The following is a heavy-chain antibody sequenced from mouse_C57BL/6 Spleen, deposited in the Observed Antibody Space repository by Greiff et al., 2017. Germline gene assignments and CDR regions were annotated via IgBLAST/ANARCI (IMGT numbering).Heavy chain of an antibody. V-gene: IGHV1-82*01. CDR3: ARDYDYLDY. J-gene: IGHJ2*01. CDR2: IYPGDGDT. D-gene: IGHD2-4*01. CDR1: GYAFSSSW. Sequence: VQLQESGPELVKPGASVKISCKASGYAFSSSWMNWVKQRPGKGLEWIGRIYPGDGDTNYNGKFKGKTTLTADKSSSTAYMQLSSLTSEDSAVYFCARDYDYLDYWGQGTTLTVSS.